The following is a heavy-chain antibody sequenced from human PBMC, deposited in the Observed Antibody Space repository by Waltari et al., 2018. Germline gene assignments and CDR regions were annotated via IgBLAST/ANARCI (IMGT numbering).Heavy chain of an antibody. CDR3: GRDDIHAEGSADFDY. V-gene: IGHV1-46*01. J-gene: IGHJ4*02. D-gene: IGHD2-15*01. CDR1: GYTFTNYY. Sequence: QVQLVQSGAEVQKSGASVTLSCKTSGYTFTNYYIHWVRQAPGQGLEWMGIINPRDGGTKYAQKFQGRVTMTGDTSTRTVYMELSSLRSVDTAVYYCGRDDIHAEGSADFDYWGQGTLVTVSS. CDR2: INPRDGGT.